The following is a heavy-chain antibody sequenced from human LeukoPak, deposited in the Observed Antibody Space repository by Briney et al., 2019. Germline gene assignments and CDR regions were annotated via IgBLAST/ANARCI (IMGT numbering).Heavy chain of an antibody. Sequence: ASVKVSCKASGYTFTSYYIHWVRQAPGQGLEWMGWINPNSGSTNYAQKFQGRVTMTRDTSISTAYMELSRLRSYDTAVYYCARGYWGLPTPDYWGQGTLVTVSS. J-gene: IGHJ4*02. D-gene: IGHD7-27*01. V-gene: IGHV1-2*02. CDR3: ARGYWGLPTPDY. CDR1: GYTFTSYY. CDR2: INPNSGST.